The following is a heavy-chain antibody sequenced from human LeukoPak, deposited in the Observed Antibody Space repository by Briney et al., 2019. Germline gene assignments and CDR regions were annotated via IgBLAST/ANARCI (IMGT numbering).Heavy chain of an antibody. CDR3: ERQQARKVYGSGSYYIDY. CDR2: IKQDGSEK. Sequence: GGSLRLSCAASGFTFSSYWMSWVRQAPGKGLEWVANIKQDGSEKYYVDSVKGRFTISRDNAKNSLYLQMNSLRAEDTAVYYCERQQARKVYGSGSYYIDYWGQGTLVTVSS. V-gene: IGHV3-7*01. CDR1: GFTFSSYW. D-gene: IGHD3-10*01. J-gene: IGHJ4*02.